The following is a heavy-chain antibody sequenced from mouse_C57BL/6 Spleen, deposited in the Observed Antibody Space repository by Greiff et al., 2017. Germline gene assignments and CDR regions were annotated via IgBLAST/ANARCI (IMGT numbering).Heavy chain of an antibody. V-gene: IGHV3-6*01. CDR1: GYSITSGYY. Sequence: VQLQQSGPGLVKPSQSLSLTCSVTGYSITSGYYWNWIRQFPGNKLEWMGYISYDGSNNYNPSLKNRISITRDTSKNQFFLKLNSVTTEDTATYYCAREEAYYYGSGAWFAYWGQGTLVTVSA. CDR3: AREEAYYYGSGAWFAY. CDR2: ISYDGSN. D-gene: IGHD1-1*01. J-gene: IGHJ3*01.